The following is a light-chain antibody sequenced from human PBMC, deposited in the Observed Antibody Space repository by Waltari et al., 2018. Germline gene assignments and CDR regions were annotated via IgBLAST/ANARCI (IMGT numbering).Light chain of an antibody. CDR3: ATWDDNLKGL. J-gene: IGLJ3*02. CDR1: TSNIGSNA. V-gene: IGLV1-44*01. CDR2: NKN. Sequence: QSLLTQPASASGTPGQSVTIPCSGSTSNIGSNAVNWYQVVPGTAPKLLIYNKNQRPSGVPDRFSGSKSGTSASLAISGLQSDDEADYYCATWDDNLKGLFGGGTKLTVL.